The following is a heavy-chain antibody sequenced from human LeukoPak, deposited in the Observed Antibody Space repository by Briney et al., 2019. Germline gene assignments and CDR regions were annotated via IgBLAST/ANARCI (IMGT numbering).Heavy chain of an antibody. J-gene: IGHJ4*02. CDR3: ARLAKYDILAGYTNDY. D-gene: IGHD3-9*01. V-gene: IGHV1-2*02. Sequence: ASVKVSCKASGYTFIGYYIHWVRQAPGQGLEWMGWINPNSGGTNYGQKFQGGVTMTRDTSISTAYMDLSGLRSDDTAVYYCARLAKYDILAGYTNDYWGPGTLVTVSS. CDR2: INPNSGGT. CDR1: GYTFIGYY.